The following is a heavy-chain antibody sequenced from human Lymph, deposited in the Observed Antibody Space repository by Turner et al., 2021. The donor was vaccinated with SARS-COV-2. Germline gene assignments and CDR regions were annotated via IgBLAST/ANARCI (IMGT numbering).Heavy chain of an antibody. D-gene: IGHD3-3*01. CDR3: ASDDREFWSGYYTHYYYYGMDV. V-gene: IGHV3-30*04. CDR2: ISYDGSNK. J-gene: IGHJ6*02. Sequence: QVQLVEAGGGVVQPGRSLRLSCAASGFTFSSYAMHWVRPAPGKGLEWVAVISYDGSNKNYADSVKGRFTISRDNSKNTLYLQMNSLRAEDTAVYYCASDDREFWSGYYTHYYYYGMDVWGQGTTVTVSS. CDR1: GFTFSSYA.